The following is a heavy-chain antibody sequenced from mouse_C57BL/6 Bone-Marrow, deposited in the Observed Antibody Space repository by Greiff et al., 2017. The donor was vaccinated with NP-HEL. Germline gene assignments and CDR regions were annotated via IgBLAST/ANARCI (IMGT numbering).Heavy chain of an antibody. D-gene: IGHD2-5*01. CDR2: INPNNGGT. CDR1: GYTFTDYY. CDR3: ARSTIVTCFDY. Sequence: EVQLQQSGPELVKPGASVKISCKASGYTFTDYYMNWVKQSHGKSLEWIGDINPNNGGTSYNQKFKGKATLTVDKSSSTAYMELRSLTSEDSAVYYCARSTIVTCFDYWGQGTTLTVSS. V-gene: IGHV1-26*01. J-gene: IGHJ2*01.